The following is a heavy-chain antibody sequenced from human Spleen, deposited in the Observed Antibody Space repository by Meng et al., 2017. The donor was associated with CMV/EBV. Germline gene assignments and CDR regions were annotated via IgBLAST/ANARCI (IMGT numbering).Heavy chain of an antibody. D-gene: IGHD6-19*01. J-gene: IGHJ4*02. V-gene: IGHV4-31*03. CDR1: GGSVSSGGYY. CDR2: IYYSGST. Sequence: QAPLQEAGPGLVKPSQTLSPTCTVSGGSVSSGGYYWTWIRQHPGKGLEWFGHIYYSGSTFYNPSLKRRVIISIDTSKNQFSLNLRSVTAADTAVYYCARVSSGWDYFDYWGQGTLVTVSS. CDR3: ARVSSGWDYFDY.